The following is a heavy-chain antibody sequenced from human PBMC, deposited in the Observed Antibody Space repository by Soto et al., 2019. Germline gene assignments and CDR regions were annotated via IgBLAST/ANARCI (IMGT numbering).Heavy chain of an antibody. CDR2: ISSNGGST. J-gene: IGHJ4*02. V-gene: IGHV3-64D*06. Sequence: GGSLRLSCSASGFTFSSYAMHWVRQAPGKGLEYVSAISSNGGSTYYADSVKGRFTISRDNSKNTLYLQMSSLRAEDTAVYYCVKSHETYYYDSSGYYSASYYFDYWGQGTLVTVSS. D-gene: IGHD3-22*01. CDR3: VKSHETYYYDSSGYYSASYYFDY. CDR1: GFTFSSYA.